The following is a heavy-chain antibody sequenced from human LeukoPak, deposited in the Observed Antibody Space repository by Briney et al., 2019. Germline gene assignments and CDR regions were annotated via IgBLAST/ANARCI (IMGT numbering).Heavy chain of an antibody. CDR3: AREGPTYYDILTGYSIDL. D-gene: IGHD3-9*01. V-gene: IGHV4-34*01. CDR1: GGSFSGYY. J-gene: IGHJ5*02. Sequence: SETLSLTCAVYGGSFSGYYWSWIRQHPGKGLEWIGNIYYSGSTYYNPSLKSRVTISVDTSKNQFSLKLSSVTAADTAVYYCAREGPTYYDILTGYSIDLWGQGTLVTVSS. CDR2: IYYSGST.